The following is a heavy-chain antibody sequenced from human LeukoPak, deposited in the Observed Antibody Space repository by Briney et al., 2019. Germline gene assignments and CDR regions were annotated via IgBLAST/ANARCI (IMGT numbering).Heavy chain of an antibody. CDR1: GYTFTSYD. D-gene: IGHD5-24*01. Sequence: ASVKVSCKASGYTFTSYDINWVRQATGQGLEWMGWMNPNSGNTGYAQKFQGRVTMTRNTSISTAYMELSSLRSEDTAVYYCARDPMATAHFDYWGQGTLVTVSS. CDR3: ARDPMATAHFDY. CDR2: MNPNSGNT. V-gene: IGHV1-8*01. J-gene: IGHJ4*02.